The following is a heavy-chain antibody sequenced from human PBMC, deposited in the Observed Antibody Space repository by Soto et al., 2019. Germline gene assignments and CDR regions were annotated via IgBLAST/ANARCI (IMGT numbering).Heavy chain of an antibody. CDR1: EDTFRNYA. CDR3: ASTKYDSSDYYYWYLGL. D-gene: IGHD3-22*01. Sequence: QVELVQSGAEVKKPGSSVKVSCQASEDTFRNYAISWVRQAPGQGLEWMGGIIPIFGTANYAQKFQGRVKITADTSANTVYLELSSLRSEYTAVYYCASTKYDSSDYYYWYLGLWGRGTLVTVSS. J-gene: IGHJ2*01. CDR2: IIPIFGTA. V-gene: IGHV1-69*06.